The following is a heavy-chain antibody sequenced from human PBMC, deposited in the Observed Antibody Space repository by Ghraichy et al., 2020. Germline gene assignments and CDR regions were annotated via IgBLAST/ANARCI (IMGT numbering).Heavy chain of an antibody. V-gene: IGHV3-74*01. D-gene: IGHD1-1*01. Sequence: GGSLRLSCGASGFTFSSYWMHWVRQTPGKGLVWVSRINSDGSDTSYADSVKGRFTISRDNAKNTLYLQMNSLRAEDTAVYYCARNPPRYPSRTPGKIIYWGQGTLVTVSS. J-gene: IGHJ4*02. CDR1: GFTFSSYW. CDR3: ARNPPRYPSRTPGKIIY. CDR2: INSDGSDT.